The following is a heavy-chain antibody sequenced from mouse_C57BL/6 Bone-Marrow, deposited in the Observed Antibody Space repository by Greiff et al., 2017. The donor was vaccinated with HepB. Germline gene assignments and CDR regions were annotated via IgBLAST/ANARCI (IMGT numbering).Heavy chain of an antibody. Sequence: EVQLQQPGAELVRPGASVKLSCTASGFNIKDDYMHWVKQRPEQGLEWIGWIDPENGDTEYASKFQGKATITADTSSNTAYLQLSSLTSEDTAVYYCTTDYGRNFDYWGQGTTLTVSS. CDR1: GFNIKDDY. V-gene: IGHV14-4*01. CDR2: IDPENGDT. CDR3: TTDYGRNFDY. D-gene: IGHD1-1*01. J-gene: IGHJ2*01.